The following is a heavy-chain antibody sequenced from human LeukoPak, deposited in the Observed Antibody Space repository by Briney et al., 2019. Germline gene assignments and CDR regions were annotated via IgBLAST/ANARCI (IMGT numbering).Heavy chain of an antibody. CDR3: AKDWGYCSGGSCYNYYYYYMDV. CDR1: GFTFSSYG. J-gene: IGHJ6*03. CDR2: IRYDGSNK. D-gene: IGHD2-15*01. Sequence: PGGSLRLSCAASGFTFSSYGMHWVRQAPGKGLEWVAFIRYDGSNKYYADSVKGRFTISRDNSKNTLYLQMNSLRAEDTAVYYCAKDWGYCSGGSCYNYYYYYMDVWGKGTTVTISS. V-gene: IGHV3-30*02.